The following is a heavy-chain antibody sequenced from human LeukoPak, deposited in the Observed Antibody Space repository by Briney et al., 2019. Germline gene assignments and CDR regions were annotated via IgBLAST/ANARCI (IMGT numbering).Heavy chain of an antibody. J-gene: IGHJ4*02. CDR1: GGTFSSYA. CDR3: ASIAVAGTDFDY. D-gene: IGHD6-19*01. Sequence: SVKVSCEACGGTFSSYAISWVRQAPGQGLEWMGRIIPILGIANYAQKFQGRVTITAVKSTSTAYMELSSLRSEDTAVYYCASIAVAGTDFDYWGQRTLVTVSS. CDR2: IIPILGIA. V-gene: IGHV1-69*04.